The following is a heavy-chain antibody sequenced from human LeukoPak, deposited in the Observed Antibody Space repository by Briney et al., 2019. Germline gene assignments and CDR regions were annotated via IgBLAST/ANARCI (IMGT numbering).Heavy chain of an antibody. CDR3: ARDPAAAGTYYMDV. J-gene: IGHJ6*03. D-gene: IGHD6-13*01. CDR1: GGSISSSSYY. CDR2: IYYSGST. Sequence: PSETLSLTCTVSGGSISSSSYYWGWIRQPPGKGLEWIGSIYYSGSTYYNPSLKSRVTISVDTSKNQFSLKLSSVTAADTAVYYCARDPAAAGTYYMDVWGKGTTVTASS. V-gene: IGHV4-39*07.